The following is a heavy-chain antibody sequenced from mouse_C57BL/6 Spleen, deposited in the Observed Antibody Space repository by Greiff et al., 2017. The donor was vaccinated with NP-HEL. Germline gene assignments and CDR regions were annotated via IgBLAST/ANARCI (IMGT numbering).Heavy chain of an antibody. D-gene: IGHD2-5*01. Sequence: EVQLQQSGPELVKPGASVKISCKASGYTFTDYYMNWVKQSHGKSLEWIGDINPNNGGTSYNQKFKGKATLTVDKSSSTAYMELRSLTSEDSAVYYCARRDYSNYVWFAYWGQGTLVTVSA. CDR2: INPNNGGT. CDR3: ARRDYSNYVWFAY. V-gene: IGHV1-26*01. J-gene: IGHJ3*01. CDR1: GYTFTDYY.